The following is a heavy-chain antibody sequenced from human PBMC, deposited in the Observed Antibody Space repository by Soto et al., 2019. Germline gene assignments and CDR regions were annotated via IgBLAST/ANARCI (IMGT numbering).Heavy chain of an antibody. Sequence: QVKLVQSGAEVRKPGSSVKVSCKTSGATLTNYIISWVRQAPGQGLEWMGRIIPILGIPNYSQGFQDRLTITADRSTSTLYMELSSLRSEDTAIYFCARGEVVDYGDYNTWGQGTLVTVSS. D-gene: IGHD4-17*01. V-gene: IGHV1-69*02. J-gene: IGHJ5*02. CDR3: ARGEVVDYGDYNT. CDR1: GATLTNYI. CDR2: IIPILGIP.